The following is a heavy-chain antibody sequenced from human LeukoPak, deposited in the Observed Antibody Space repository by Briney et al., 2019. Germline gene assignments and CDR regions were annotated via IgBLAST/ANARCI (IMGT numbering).Heavy chain of an antibody. J-gene: IGHJ4*02. CDR3: TREDHSNYNY. D-gene: IGHD4-11*01. Sequence: GGSLRLSCAASGFTFSTYAMSWVRQAPGKGLEWVSSFVGSGGGTFYADSVKGRFTISRDNAKNSLYLQMNSLRAEDTAVYYCTREDHSNYNYWGQGTLVTVST. CDR1: GFTFSTYA. V-gene: IGHV3-23*01. CDR2: FVGSGGGT.